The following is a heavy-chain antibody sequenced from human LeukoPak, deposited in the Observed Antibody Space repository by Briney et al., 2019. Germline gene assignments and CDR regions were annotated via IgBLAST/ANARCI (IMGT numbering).Heavy chain of an antibody. CDR2: IYTSGST. Sequence: SETLSLTCTVSGGSISSGSYYWSWIRQPAGKGLEWIGRIYTSGSTNYNPSLKSRVTISVDTSKNQFSLKLSSVTAADTAVYYCARDAYGSVLATLFDYWGQGTLVTVSS. V-gene: IGHV4-61*02. D-gene: IGHD3-10*01. J-gene: IGHJ4*02. CDR1: GGSISSGSYY. CDR3: ARDAYGSVLATLFDY.